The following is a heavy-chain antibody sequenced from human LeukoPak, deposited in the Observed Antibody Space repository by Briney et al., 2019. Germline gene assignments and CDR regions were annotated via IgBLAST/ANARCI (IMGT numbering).Heavy chain of an antibody. CDR3: ARLLSNWWEPNWFDP. V-gene: IGHV5-51*01. CDR2: IYPGDSDT. CDR1: GYSFTSYW. J-gene: IGHJ5*02. D-gene: IGHD1-26*01. Sequence: GESLKISCKSSGYSFTSYWIGWVRPMPGKGLEWMGIIYPGDSDTRYSPSFQGQDTISADKSISTAYLQWSSLKASDTAMYYCARLLSNWWEPNWFDPWGQGTLVTVSS.